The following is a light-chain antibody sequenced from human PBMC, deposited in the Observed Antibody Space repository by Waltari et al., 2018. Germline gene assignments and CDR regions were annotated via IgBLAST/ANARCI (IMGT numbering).Light chain of an antibody. Sequence: ELVLTQSPATLSLSPGERATLSCRASQSVRSYLAWYQQKPGQAPRLLIYDASNRATGIPARFSGSGSGTDFTLTINSLEPEDFAVYYCQQRDIWPLAFGGGTKVQIK. CDR2: DAS. J-gene: IGKJ4*01. CDR3: QQRDIWPLA. V-gene: IGKV3-11*01. CDR1: QSVRSY.